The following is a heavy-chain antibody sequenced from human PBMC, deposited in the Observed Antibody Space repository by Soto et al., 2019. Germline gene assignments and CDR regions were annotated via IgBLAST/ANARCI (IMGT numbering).Heavy chain of an antibody. CDR1: GYTFTSYG. CDR3: AREFFASPLFWSGYYNYYYYYGMDV. Sequence: ASVKVSCKASGYTFTSYGISWVRQAPGQGLEWMGWISAYNGNTNYAQKLQGRVTMTTDTSTSTAYMELRSLRSDDTAVYYCAREFFASPLFWSGYYNYYYYYGMDVWGQGTTVTVSS. D-gene: IGHD3-3*01. J-gene: IGHJ6*02. CDR2: ISAYNGNT. V-gene: IGHV1-18*01.